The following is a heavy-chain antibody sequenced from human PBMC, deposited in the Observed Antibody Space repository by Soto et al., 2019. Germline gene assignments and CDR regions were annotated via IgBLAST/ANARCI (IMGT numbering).Heavy chain of an antibody. J-gene: IGHJ4*02. CDR1: GFTFSSYA. V-gene: IGHV3-23*01. CDR3: ARRTSSWSFDY. Sequence: EVQLLESGGGLVQPGGSLRLSCAASGFTFSSYAMSWVRQAPGKGLEWVAAIRGSGGSTYYADSVKGRFTFSRDNSKNTLSLQMNSLRAEDTAVYYCARRTSSWSFDYWGQGTLVTVSS. CDR2: IRGSGGST. D-gene: IGHD6-13*01.